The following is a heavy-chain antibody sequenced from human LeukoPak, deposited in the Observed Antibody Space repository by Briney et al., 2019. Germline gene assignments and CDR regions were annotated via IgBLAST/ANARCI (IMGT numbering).Heavy chain of an antibody. CDR2: IYPGDSDT. CDR1: GYSFTKFW. J-gene: IGHJ3*02. CDR3: ARRGFCSGGSCHSHAFDI. Sequence: GESLKISCKGSGYSFTKFWIGWVRQMPGKGLEWMGFIYPGDSDTRYSPSFQGQVTISADKSINTAYLQWSSLKASDTAMYYCARRGFCSGGSCHSHAFDIWGQGTMVTVSS. V-gene: IGHV5-51*01. D-gene: IGHD2-15*01.